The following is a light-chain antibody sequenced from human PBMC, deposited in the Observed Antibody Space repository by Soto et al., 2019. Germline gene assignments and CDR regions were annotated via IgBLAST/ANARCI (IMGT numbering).Light chain of an antibody. Sequence: QSVLTQPAPVSGSPGPSVTISCTGNSSEFGGYNYVSWYQQHPGKAPKLMIYDVSDRPSGVSNRFSASKSGNTASLTISGLQAEDEADYYCCSYTSSSTPWVFGTGTKVTVL. CDR3: CSYTSSSTPWV. J-gene: IGLJ1*01. CDR2: DVS. V-gene: IGLV2-14*03. CDR1: SSEFGGYNY.